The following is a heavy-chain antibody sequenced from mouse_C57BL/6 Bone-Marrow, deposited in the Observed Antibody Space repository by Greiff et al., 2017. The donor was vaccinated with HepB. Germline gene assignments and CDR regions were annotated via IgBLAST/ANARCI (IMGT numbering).Heavy chain of an antibody. J-gene: IGHJ2*01. CDR1: GFTFSSYA. D-gene: IGHD1-1*01. Sequence: EVQGVESGGGLVKPGGSLKLSCAASGFTFSSYAMSWVRQTPEKRLEWVATISDGGSYTYYPDNVKGRFTISRDNAKNNLYLQMSHLKSEDTAMYYCARDRRDYYSSTYYFDYWGQGTTLTVSS. CDR2: ISDGGSYT. V-gene: IGHV5-4*01. CDR3: ARDRRDYYSSTYYFDY.